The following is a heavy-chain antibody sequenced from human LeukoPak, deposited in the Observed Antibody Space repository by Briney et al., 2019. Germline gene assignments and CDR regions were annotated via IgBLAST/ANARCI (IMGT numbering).Heavy chain of an antibody. J-gene: IGHJ5*02. CDR2: IHHSGST. CDR3: ASYGSGSYRFDP. CDR1: GGSISSGNYY. Sequence: SQTLSLTCTVSGGSISSGNYYWSWIRQHPGKGLEWIGYIHHSGSTYYNPSLKSRVIISVDTSKNQFSLKLNSVTAADTAVYYCASYGSGSYRFDPWGQGTLVTVSS. D-gene: IGHD3-10*01. V-gene: IGHV4-31*03.